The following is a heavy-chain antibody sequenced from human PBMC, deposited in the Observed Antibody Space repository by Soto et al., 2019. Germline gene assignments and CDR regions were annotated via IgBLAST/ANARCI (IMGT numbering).Heavy chain of an antibody. CDR1: GGSISFYY. CDR2: IYYSGSA. D-gene: IGHD2-8*02. Sequence: SETLSLTCTVSGGSISFYYWSWIRQPPGKGLEWIGHIYYSGSANYNPSLKSRVTISVDTSKNQFSLKLTSVTAADTAVYYCARDKITGLFDYWGQGTLVTVSS. J-gene: IGHJ4*02. CDR3: ARDKITGLFDY. V-gene: IGHV4-59*12.